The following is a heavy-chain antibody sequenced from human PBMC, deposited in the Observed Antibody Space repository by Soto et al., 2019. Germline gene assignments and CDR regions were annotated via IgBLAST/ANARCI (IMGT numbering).Heavy chain of an antibody. J-gene: IGHJ6*02. CDR1: RYTFTGYY. V-gene: IGHV1-2*02. D-gene: IGHD1-26*01. CDR3: AREKWEQTYYYGMDV. Sequence: GASVKVSCKASRYTFTGYYMHWVRQAAGQGLEWMGWINPNSGGTNYAQKFQGRVTMTRDTSISTAYMELSRLRSDDTAVYYCAREKWEQTYYYGMDVWGQGTTVTVSS. CDR2: INPNSGGT.